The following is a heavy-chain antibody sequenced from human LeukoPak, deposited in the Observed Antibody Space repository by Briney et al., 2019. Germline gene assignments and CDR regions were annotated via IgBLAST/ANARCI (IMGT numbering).Heavy chain of an antibody. Sequence: GGSLRLSCAASGFTFSSYAMSWVRQAPGKGLEWVSAISGSGGSTYYADSVKGRFTISRDNSKNTLYLQMNSLRVDDTAECYCAKHPTMVRGVDDALDLWGQGTMVTVSS. CDR3: AKHPTMVRGVDDALDL. CDR2: ISGSGGST. J-gene: IGHJ3*01. D-gene: IGHD3-10*01. V-gene: IGHV3-23*01. CDR1: GFTFSSYA.